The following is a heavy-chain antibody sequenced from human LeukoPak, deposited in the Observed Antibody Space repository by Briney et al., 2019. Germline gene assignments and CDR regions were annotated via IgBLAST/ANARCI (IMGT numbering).Heavy chain of an antibody. D-gene: IGHD4/OR15-4a*01. CDR3: AREGSGTVLTVPWAFDI. V-gene: IGHV1-46*01. CDR1: GYTFTSYY. J-gene: IGHJ3*02. CDR2: INPSGGST. Sequence: GASVKVSCKASGYTFTSYYMHWVRQAPGQGLEWMGIINPSGGSTSYAQKFQGRVTMTRDKSTSTAYMELSSLRSEDTAVYYCAREGSGTVLTVPWAFDIWGQGTMVTVSS.